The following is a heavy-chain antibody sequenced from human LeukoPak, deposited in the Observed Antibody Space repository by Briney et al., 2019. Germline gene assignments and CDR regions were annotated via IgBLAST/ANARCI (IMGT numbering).Heavy chain of an antibody. D-gene: IGHD1-26*01. J-gene: IGHJ4*02. CDR2: ISWNSGSI. CDR3: AKVSGSYPYYFDY. CDR1: GFTFDDYA. V-gene: IGHV3-9*01. Sequence: GGSLRLSCAASGFTFDDYAMHWVRQAPGKGLEWVSGISWNSGSIGYADSVKGRFTISRDNAKNSLYLQMNSLRAEDTALYYCAKVSGSYPYYFDYWGQGTLVTVSS.